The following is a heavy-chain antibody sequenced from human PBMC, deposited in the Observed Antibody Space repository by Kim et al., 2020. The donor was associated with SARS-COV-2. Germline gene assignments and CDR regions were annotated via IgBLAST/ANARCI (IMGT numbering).Heavy chain of an antibody. CDR3: AKIRSSSWYDAFDY. V-gene: IGHV3-23*01. D-gene: IGHD6-13*01. J-gene: IGHJ4*02. Sequence: NPVKGRYTNSRNTSKTTLYLQMTSLRAEDTAVYYCAKIRSSSWYDAFDYWGQGTLVTVSS.